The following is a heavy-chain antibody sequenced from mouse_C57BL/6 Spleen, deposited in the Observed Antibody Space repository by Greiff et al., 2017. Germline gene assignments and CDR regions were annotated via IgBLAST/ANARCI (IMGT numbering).Heavy chain of an antibody. Sequence: QVQLQQPGAELVMPGASVKLSCKASGYTFTSYWMHWVKQRPGQGLEWIGEIDPSDSYTNYNQKFKGKSTLTVDKSSSTAYMQLSSLTSEDSAVYYCAIREYSNYGFAYWGQGTLVTVSA. J-gene: IGHJ3*01. CDR2: IDPSDSYT. CDR3: AIREYSNYGFAY. D-gene: IGHD2-5*01. V-gene: IGHV1-69*01. CDR1: GYTFTSYW.